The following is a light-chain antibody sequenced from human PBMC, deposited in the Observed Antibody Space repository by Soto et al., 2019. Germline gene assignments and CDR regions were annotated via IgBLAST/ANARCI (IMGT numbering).Light chain of an antibody. Sequence: IQLTQSPSSLSASVGDRVTITCRASHGISSYLAWYQQKPGKALKLLIYAASTLQSGVPSRFSGSGSGTDFTLTISILQHEDFATYYWQQLNTYPITFGQGTRLEIK. CDR2: AAS. J-gene: IGKJ5*01. CDR3: QQLNTYPIT. CDR1: HGISSY. V-gene: IGKV1-9*01.